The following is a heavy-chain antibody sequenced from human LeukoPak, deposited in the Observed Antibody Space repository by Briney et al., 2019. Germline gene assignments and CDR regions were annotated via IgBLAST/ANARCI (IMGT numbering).Heavy chain of an antibody. D-gene: IGHD6-13*01. Sequence: GGSLRLSCAASGFTFDDYGMSWVRQAPGKGLEWVSGINWNGGSTGYADSVKGRFTISRDNAKNSLYLQMNSLRAEDTAVYYCAKDLSHRGYSSSWYASDYWGQGTLVTVSS. J-gene: IGHJ4*02. V-gene: IGHV3-20*04. CDR2: INWNGGST. CDR1: GFTFDDYG. CDR3: AKDLSHRGYSSSWYASDY.